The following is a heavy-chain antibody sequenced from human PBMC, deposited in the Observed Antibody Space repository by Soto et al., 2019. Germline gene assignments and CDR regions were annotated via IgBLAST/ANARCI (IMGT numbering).Heavy chain of an antibody. Sequence: GGSLRLSCVGSGFMFDSYPMNWVRQAPGKGLEWVSYINSGSDSIYYAESVKGRFTISRDNARNSLSLQMNSLSDEDTAVYYCAKSGDSAGWGIDFWGQGTLVTVSS. D-gene: IGHD6-19*01. J-gene: IGHJ4*02. V-gene: IGHV3-48*02. CDR2: INSGSDSI. CDR3: AKSGDSAGWGIDF. CDR1: GFMFDSYP.